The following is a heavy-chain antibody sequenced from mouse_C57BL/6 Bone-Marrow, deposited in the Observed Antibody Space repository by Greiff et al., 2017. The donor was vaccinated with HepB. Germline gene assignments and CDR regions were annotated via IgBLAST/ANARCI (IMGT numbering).Heavy chain of an antibody. V-gene: IGHV5-9*01. J-gene: IGHJ1*03. CDR1: GFTFSSYT. Sequence: EVKLVESGGGLVKPGGSLKLSCAASGFTFSSYTMSWVRQTPEKRLEWVATISGGGGNTYYPDSVKGRFTISRDNAKNTLYMQMSSLRSEDTALYYCARHRTTVVLDWYFDVWGTGTTVTVSS. CDR2: ISGGGGNT. D-gene: IGHD1-1*01. CDR3: ARHRTTVVLDWYFDV.